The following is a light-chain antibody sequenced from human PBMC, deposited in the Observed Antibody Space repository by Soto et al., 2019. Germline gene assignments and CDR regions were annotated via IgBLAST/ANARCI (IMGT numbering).Light chain of an antibody. J-gene: IGKJ5*01. Sequence: IQLTQSPSSLSASVGDRVTLTCRASQDINNYLAWYQQKPGKAPKLLIFAASTLDTGVPSRFTGSGSGTDFTFTITSLQSDDVATYYCQQYASLPITFGQGTRLEIK. CDR3: QQYASLPIT. V-gene: IGKV1-33*01. CDR1: QDINNY. CDR2: AAS.